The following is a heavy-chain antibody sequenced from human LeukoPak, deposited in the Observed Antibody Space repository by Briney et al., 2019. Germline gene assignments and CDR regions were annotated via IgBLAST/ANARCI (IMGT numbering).Heavy chain of an antibody. D-gene: IGHD2-2*01. J-gene: IGHJ4*02. CDR3: AKSSDGSTSFDQ. CDR2: ISSNSRYI. CDR1: GFTFSTYS. Sequence: GGSLRLSCAASGFTFSTYSMSWVRQAPGKGLEWVSSISSNSRYIYYADSMRGRFTISRDNAKNTLYLQINSLRAEDMALYYCAKSSDGSTSFDQWGQGTLVTVSS. V-gene: IGHV3-21*04.